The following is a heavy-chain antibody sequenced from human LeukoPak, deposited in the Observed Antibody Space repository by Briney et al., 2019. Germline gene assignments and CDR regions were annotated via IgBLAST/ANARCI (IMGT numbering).Heavy chain of an antibody. CDR3: ARGRYSCGYYYYGMDV. CDR1: GGTFSSYA. Sequence: SVKVSCKASGGTFSSYAISWVRQAPGQGLEWMGVIIPIFGTANYAQKFQGRVTITADESTSTAYMELSSLRSEDTAVYYCARGRYSCGYYYYGMDVWGKGTTVTVSS. D-gene: IGHD5-18*01. V-gene: IGHV1-69*01. J-gene: IGHJ6*04. CDR2: IIPIFGTA.